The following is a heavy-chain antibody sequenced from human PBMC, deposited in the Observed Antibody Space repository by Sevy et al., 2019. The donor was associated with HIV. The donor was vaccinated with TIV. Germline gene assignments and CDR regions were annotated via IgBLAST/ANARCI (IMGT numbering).Heavy chain of an antibody. CDR3: AREDLSNYDFWSGYYIPWFDP. CDR1: GFTFSSYA. CDR2: ISSSSSTI. J-gene: IGHJ5*02. D-gene: IGHD3-3*01. Sequence: GGSLRLSCAASGFTFSSYAMSWVRQAPGKGLEWVSYISSSSSTIYYADSVKGRFTISRDNAKNSLYLQMNSLRAEDTAVYYCAREDLSNYDFWSGYYIPWFDPWGQGTLVTVSS. V-gene: IGHV3-48*01.